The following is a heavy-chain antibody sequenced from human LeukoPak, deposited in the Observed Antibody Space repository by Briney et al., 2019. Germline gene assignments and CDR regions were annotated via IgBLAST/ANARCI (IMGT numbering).Heavy chain of an antibody. D-gene: IGHD3-22*01. V-gene: IGHV3-30*18. Sequence: GRSLRLSCAASGFTFSSYGMHWVRQAPGKGLEWVAVISYDGSNKYYADSVKGRFTISRDNSKNTLYLQMNSLRAEDTAVYYCAKDLYYDSSGYYTGYFDYWGQGTLVTVSS. CDR3: AKDLYYDSSGYYTGYFDY. CDR1: GFTFSSYG. J-gene: IGHJ4*02. CDR2: ISYDGSNK.